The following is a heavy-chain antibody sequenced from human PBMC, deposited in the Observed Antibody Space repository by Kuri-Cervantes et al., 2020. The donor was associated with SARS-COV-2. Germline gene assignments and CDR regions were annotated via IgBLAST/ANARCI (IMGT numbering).Heavy chain of an antibody. Sequence: SQTLSLTCAVSGYSISSGYYWSWIRQPPGKGLEWIGYIYYSGSTNYNPSLKSRVTISVDTSKNQFSLKLSSVTAADTAVYYCARLTGGRITIFGVDPYNWFDPWGQGTLVTVSS. D-gene: IGHD3-3*01. CDR2: IYYSGST. CDR3: ARLTGGRITIFGVDPYNWFDP. V-gene: IGHV4-61*01. CDR1: GYSISSGYY. J-gene: IGHJ5*02.